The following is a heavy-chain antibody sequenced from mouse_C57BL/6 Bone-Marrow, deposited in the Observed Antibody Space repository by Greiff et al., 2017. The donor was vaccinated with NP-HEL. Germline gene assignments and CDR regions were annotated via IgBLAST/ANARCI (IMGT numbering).Heavy chain of an antibody. CDR1: GYTFTSYT. Sequence: VKLVESGAELARPGASVKMSCKASGYTFTSYTMHWVKQRPGQGLEWIGYINPSSGYTKYNQKFKDKATLTADKSSSTAYMQLSSLTSEDSAVYYCARSDGFDYWGQGTTLTVSS. D-gene: IGHD2-3*01. CDR2: INPSSGYT. CDR3: ARSDGFDY. V-gene: IGHV1-4*01. J-gene: IGHJ2*01.